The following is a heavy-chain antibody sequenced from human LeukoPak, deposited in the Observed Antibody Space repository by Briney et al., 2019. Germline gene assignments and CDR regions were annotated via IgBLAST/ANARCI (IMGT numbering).Heavy chain of an antibody. CDR1: GLTYNSYA. CDR3: ARESRASGRWGDDYYYMVV. Sequence: GGPLTLSCGASGLTYNSYAMRWVPQAPGKGLEGVSATSGSGGSTYYADPVKGRYTISRDNYKNTLDLQMNSQRAEDAAVCYCARESRASGRWGDDYYYMVVWGKGTTVTISS. J-gene: IGHJ6*03. D-gene: IGHD3-10*01. V-gene: IGHV3-23*01. CDR2: TSGSGGST.